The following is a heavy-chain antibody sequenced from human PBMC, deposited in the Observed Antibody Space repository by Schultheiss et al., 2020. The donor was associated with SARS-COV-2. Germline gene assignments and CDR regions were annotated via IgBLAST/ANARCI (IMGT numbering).Heavy chain of an antibody. V-gene: IGHV4-59*08. CDR2: INHSGST. Sequence: GSLRLSCTVSGGSISSYYWSWIRQPPGKGLEWIGEINHSGSTNYNPSLKSRVTISVDTSKNQFSLKLSSVTAADTAVYYCARTYCSSTSCLYGYYYYYMDVWGKGTTVTVSS. D-gene: IGHD2-2*01. J-gene: IGHJ6*03. CDR1: GGSISSYY. CDR3: ARTYCSSTSCLYGYYYYYMDV.